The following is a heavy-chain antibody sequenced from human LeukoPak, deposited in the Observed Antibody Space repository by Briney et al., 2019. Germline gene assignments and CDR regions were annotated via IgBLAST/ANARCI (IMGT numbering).Heavy chain of an antibody. Sequence: PGGSLRLSCEASGFSFSSYNMDWVRQTPGKGLEWISSITTSSTYTFYADSVKGRFTISRDNARNSLYLQMNSLRAEDTAVYYCAKSSGTYSLWYFDLWGRGTLVTVSS. CDR1: GFSFSSYN. CDR3: AKSSGTYSLWYFDL. V-gene: IGHV3-21*01. J-gene: IGHJ2*01. CDR2: ITTSSTYT. D-gene: IGHD1-26*01.